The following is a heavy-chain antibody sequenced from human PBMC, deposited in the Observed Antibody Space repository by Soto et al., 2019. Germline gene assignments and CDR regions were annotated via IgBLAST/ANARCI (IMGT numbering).Heavy chain of an antibody. CDR3: ARHVSSTLNWFDP. Sequence: SETRSLTGTVSGGSISRGSYYWGWIRHPPGKGLGGIGGIYYSGSTYYNPPLKSRATISVDTSKNQFSLKLSSVTAADTVVYYCARHVSSTLNWFDPWGQGILVTVSS. J-gene: IGHJ5*02. CDR2: IYYSGST. V-gene: IGHV4-39*01. D-gene: IGHD6-13*01. CDR1: GGSISRGSYY.